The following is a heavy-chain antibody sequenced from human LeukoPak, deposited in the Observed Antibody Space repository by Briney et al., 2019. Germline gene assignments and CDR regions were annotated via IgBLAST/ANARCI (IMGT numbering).Heavy chain of an antibody. CDR2: ISSSGSTI. CDR1: GFTFSDYY. V-gene: IGHV3-11*01. D-gene: IGHD6-13*01. CDR3: AREYSSSWYVWFDP. Sequence: GGSLRLSCAASGFTFSDYYMSWIRQAPGKGLEWVSYISSSGSTIYYADSVKGRFTISRDNAKNSLYLQMNSLRAEDTAVYYCAREYSSSWYVWFDPWGQGTLVTVSS. J-gene: IGHJ5*02.